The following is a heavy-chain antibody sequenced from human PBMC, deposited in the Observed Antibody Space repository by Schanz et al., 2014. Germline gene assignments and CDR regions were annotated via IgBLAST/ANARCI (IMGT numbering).Heavy chain of an antibody. CDR1: GGSISSGGYS. D-gene: IGHD3-22*01. CDR3: ARSEPLPTDDNTAYFLDY. Sequence: QVQLQESGPGLVKPSQTLSLTCAVSGGSISSGGYSWNWIRQPPGKGLEWIGYIHYSGNSNYNPSLKSRVTISLDTSKSPFSLKLTSVTAADTAVYYCARSEPLPTDDNTAYFLDYWGQGTLVTVSS. V-gene: IGHV4-30-4*07. J-gene: IGHJ4*02. CDR2: IHYSGNS.